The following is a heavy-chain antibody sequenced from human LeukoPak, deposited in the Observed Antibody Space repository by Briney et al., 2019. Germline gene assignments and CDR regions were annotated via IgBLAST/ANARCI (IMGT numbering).Heavy chain of an antibody. CDR3: ARVGGYYDSSGYVDY. CDR1: GYTSTSYA. Sequence: PWASVKVSCKASGYTSTSYAMNWVRQAPGQGLEWMGWINTNTGNPTYAQGFTGRFVFSLDTSVSTAYLQISSLKAEDTAVYYCARVGGYYDSSGYVDYWGQGTLVTVSS. D-gene: IGHD3-22*01. CDR2: INTNTGNP. J-gene: IGHJ4*02. V-gene: IGHV7-4-1*02.